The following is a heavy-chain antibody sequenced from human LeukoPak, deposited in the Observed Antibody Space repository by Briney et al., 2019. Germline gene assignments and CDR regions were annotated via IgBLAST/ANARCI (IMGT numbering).Heavy chain of an antibody. Sequence: GGSLRLSCVASGFPFSSYWMTWVRQAPGKGLEWVSGIGGGGTGTHYADSVKGRFTVSRDNSRNTLYLQMNSLRAEDTALYYCAKELESWEIFEYWGQGTLVTVSS. CDR3: AKELESWEIFEY. CDR2: IGGGGTGT. J-gene: IGHJ4*02. D-gene: IGHD1-26*01. CDR1: GFPFSSYW. V-gene: IGHV3-23*01.